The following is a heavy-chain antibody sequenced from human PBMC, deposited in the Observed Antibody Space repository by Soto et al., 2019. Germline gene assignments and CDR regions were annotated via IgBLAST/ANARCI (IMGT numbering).Heavy chain of an antibody. D-gene: IGHD1-1*01. CDR2: ISYDGSNK. CDR1: GFTFSSYA. J-gene: IGHJ4*02. Sequence: QVQLVESGGGVVQPGRSLRLSCAASGFTFSSYAMHWVRQAPGKGLEWVAVISYDGSNKYYADSVKGRFTISRDNSKNTLYLQMNSLRAEDTAVYYCARDKGENDGGFDYWGQGTLVTVSS. V-gene: IGHV3-30-3*01. CDR3: ARDKGENDGGFDY.